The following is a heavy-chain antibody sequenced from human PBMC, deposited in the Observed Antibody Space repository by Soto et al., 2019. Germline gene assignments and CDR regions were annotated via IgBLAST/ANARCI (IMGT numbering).Heavy chain of an antibody. V-gene: IGHV4-34*01. J-gene: IGHJ6*02. CDR3: AGLTSNIVVVPAAVKDYYYYGMDV. CDR2: INHSGST. CDR1: GWSFSGYY. Sequence: PSESLSLTCPVYGWSFSGYYWSWIRQPPGMGREWIGEINHSGSTNYDPSLKSRVTISVDTSKNQFSLKLSSVTAADTAVYYCAGLTSNIVVVPAAVKDYYYYGMDVWGQGTTVTVSS. D-gene: IGHD2-2*01.